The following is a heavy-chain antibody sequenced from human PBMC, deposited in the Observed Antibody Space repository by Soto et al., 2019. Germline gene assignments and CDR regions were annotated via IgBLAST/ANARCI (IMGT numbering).Heavy chain of an antibody. CDR3: TTGSVEGV. V-gene: IGHV3-15*07. D-gene: IGHD2-15*01. J-gene: IGHJ6*02. CDR2: IKRKIDGEAT. Sequence: EVQLVESGGGLVKPGGSLRLSCAASGFSFSNAWVNWVRQAPGKGLEWVGRIKRKIDGEATDYAAPVKGRFTVLRDDSKSALYLQMNSLKGDDTAVYYCTTGSVEGVWGQGTTVTVS. CDR1: GFSFSNAW.